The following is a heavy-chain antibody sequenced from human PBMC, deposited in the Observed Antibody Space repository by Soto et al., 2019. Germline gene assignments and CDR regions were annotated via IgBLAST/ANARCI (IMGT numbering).Heavy chain of an antibody. D-gene: IGHD1-20*01. V-gene: IGHV4-30-2*01. CDR3: ARAEREDNWNPRRGNWFDP. CDR2: IYHSGST. CDR1: GGSISSGGYS. Sequence: QLQLQESGSGLVKPSQTLSLTCAVSGGSISSGGYSWSWIRQPPGKGLEWIGYIYHSGSTYYNPSLKSRVTISVVRSKNQFSLKLSSVTAADTAVYYCARAEREDNWNPRRGNWFDPWGQGTLVTVSS. J-gene: IGHJ5*02.